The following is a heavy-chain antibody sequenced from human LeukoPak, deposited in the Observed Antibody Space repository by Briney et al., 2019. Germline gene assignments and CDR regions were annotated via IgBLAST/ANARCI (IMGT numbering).Heavy chain of an antibody. CDR3: ARDYGVWSGYYATNFDY. J-gene: IGHJ4*02. D-gene: IGHD3-3*01. CDR1: GYTFTSYY. CDR2: INPSGGST. V-gene: IGHV1-46*01. Sequence: ASVKVSCKASGYTFTSYYMHWVRQAPGQGLEWMGIINPSGGSTSYAQKFQGRVTMTRDMSTSTVYMELSSLRSEDTAVYYCARDYGVWSGYYATNFDYWGQGTLVTASS.